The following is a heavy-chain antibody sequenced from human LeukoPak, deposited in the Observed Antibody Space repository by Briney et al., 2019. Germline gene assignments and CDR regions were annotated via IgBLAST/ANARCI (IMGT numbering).Heavy chain of an antibody. CDR3: ARQLDGGIAARPESNYYYYGMDV. Sequence: GESLKISCKGSGYIFTSYWITWVRQMPGKGLEWMGMIDPTDSYTNYSPSFQGHVTISTDKSISTAYLQWSSLKASDTAMYYCARQLDGGIAARPESNYYYYGMDVWGQGTTVTVSS. J-gene: IGHJ6*02. CDR1: GYIFTSYW. D-gene: IGHD6-6*01. CDR2: IDPTDSYT. V-gene: IGHV5-10-1*01.